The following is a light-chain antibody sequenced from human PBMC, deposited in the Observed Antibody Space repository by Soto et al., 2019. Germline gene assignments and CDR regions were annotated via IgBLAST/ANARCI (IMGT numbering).Light chain of an antibody. Sequence: QSVLPHPASVSGSLGQSITISCTGTTSDVGGYNYVSWYQQHPGKAPKLMIYDVSNRPSGVSNRFSGSKSGNTASLTISGLQAEDEADYYCCSYTSSNTPIFGGGTKLTVL. V-gene: IGLV2-14*03. J-gene: IGLJ2*01. CDR1: TSDVGGYNY. CDR3: CSYTSSNTPI. CDR2: DVS.